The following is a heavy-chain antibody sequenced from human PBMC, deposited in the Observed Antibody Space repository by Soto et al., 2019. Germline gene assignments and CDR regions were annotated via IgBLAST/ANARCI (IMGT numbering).Heavy chain of an antibody. J-gene: IGHJ5*02. CDR2: ISDSGTT. CDR1: GFTFRTYA. V-gene: IGHV3-23*01. CDR3: PKGGEGSCSRTSCLYFSDS. D-gene: IGHD2-2*01. Sequence: EVQLLDSGGGLVQPGGSLRLSCAASGFTFRTYAMSWVRQARGKGLEWVSTISDSGTTYYANSVKGRFTISRDNSRNTLDLQMNSLRVEDTAVYYCPKGGEGSCSRTSCLYFSDSWGQGTLVTVSS.